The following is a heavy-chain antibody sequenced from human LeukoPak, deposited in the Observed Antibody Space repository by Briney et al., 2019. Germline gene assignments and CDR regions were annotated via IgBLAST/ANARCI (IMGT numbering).Heavy chain of an antibody. Sequence: PSETLSLTCTVSGGSISSSSYYWGWIRQPPGKGLEWIGSIYYSGSTYYNPSLKSRATISVDTSKNQFSLKLSSVTAADTAVYYCARQEEMATIYRDYYYYMDVWGKGTTVTVSS. D-gene: IGHD5-24*01. CDR2: IYYSGST. CDR3: ARQEEMATIYRDYYYYMDV. CDR1: GGSISSSSYY. V-gene: IGHV4-39*07. J-gene: IGHJ6*03.